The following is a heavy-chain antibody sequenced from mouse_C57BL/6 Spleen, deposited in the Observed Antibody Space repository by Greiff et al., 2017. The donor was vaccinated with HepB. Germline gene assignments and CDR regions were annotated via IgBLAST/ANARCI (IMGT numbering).Heavy chain of an antibody. CDR1: GFTFSDYG. V-gene: IGHV5-17*01. CDR3: ARWGDYDYDEDAMDY. Sequence: EVHLVESGGGLVKPGGSLKLSCAASGFTFSDYGMHWVRQAPEKGLEWVAYISSGSSTIYYADTVKGRFTITRDNAKNTLFLQMTSLRSEDTAMYYCARWGDYDYDEDAMDYWGQGTSVTVSS. D-gene: IGHD2-4*01. CDR2: ISSGSSTI. J-gene: IGHJ4*01.